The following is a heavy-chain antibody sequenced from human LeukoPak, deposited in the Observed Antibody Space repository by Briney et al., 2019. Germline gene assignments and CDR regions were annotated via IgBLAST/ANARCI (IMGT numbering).Heavy chain of an antibody. D-gene: IGHD3-10*01. Sequence: SETLSLTCTVSGGSISSGGYYWSWIRQPPGKGLEWIGYIYYGGSTNYNPSLKSRVTISVDTSKNQFSLKLSSVTAADTAVYYCARAPGMSQYYYGSGSYSFDYWGQGTLVTVSS. CDR2: IYYGGST. J-gene: IGHJ4*02. CDR3: ARAPGMSQYYYGSGSYSFDY. V-gene: IGHV4-61*08. CDR1: GGSISSGGYY.